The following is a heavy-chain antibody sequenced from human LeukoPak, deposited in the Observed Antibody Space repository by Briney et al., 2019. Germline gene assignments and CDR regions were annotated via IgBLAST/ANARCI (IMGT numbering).Heavy chain of an antibody. D-gene: IGHD2-15*01. CDR2: INTDGSST. CDR3: ARGTLPDY. Sequence: GGSLRLSSAASGFTFSRYWMHWVREAPGEGLVWVSRINTDGSSTSYADSVKVRFTISRDNAKNTLYLQMNSVRADDTAVYHCARGTLPDYWGQGTLVTVSS. CDR1: GFTFSRYW. V-gene: IGHV3-74*01. J-gene: IGHJ4*02.